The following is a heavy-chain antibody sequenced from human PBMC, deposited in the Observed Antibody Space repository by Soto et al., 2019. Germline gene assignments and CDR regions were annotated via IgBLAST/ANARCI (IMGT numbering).Heavy chain of an antibody. J-gene: IGHJ4*02. CDR2: ISSSSSYI. V-gene: IGHV3-21*01. D-gene: IGHD3-9*01. CDR1: GFTFSSYS. CDR3: AREIVFDWAHQADY. Sequence: GGSLRLSCAASGFTFSSYSMNWVRQAPGKGLEWVSSISSSSSYIYYADSVKGRFTISRDNAKNSLYLQMNSLRAEDTVVYYCAREIVFDWAHQADYWGQGTLVTVSS.